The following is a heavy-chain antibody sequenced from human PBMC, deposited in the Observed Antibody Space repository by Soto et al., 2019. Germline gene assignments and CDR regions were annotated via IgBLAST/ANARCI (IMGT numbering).Heavy chain of an antibody. Sequence: QVQLQESGPGLVKPSETLSLTYTVSGGSISSYYWSWIRQPPGKGLEWIGYIYYSGSTNYNPSLKSRVTISVDTSKNQFSLKLSSVTAADTAVYYCARGYTAAIPDWYFDLWGRGTLVTVSS. V-gene: IGHV4-59*01. CDR2: IYYSGST. CDR3: ARGYTAAIPDWYFDL. J-gene: IGHJ2*01. CDR1: GGSISSYY. D-gene: IGHD2-2*01.